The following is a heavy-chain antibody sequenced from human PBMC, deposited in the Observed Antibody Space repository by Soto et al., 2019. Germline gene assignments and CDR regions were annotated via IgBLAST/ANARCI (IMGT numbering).Heavy chain of an antibody. J-gene: IGHJ5*02. CDR3: ARGRVAVAGNFWFDP. CDR1: GGSISSSSYY. D-gene: IGHD6-19*01. CDR2: INYSGST. Sequence: SETLSLTCTVSGGSISSSSYYWGWIRQPPGKGLEWIGRINYSGSTNYNPSLKSRVTISVDTSKNQFSLKLSSVTAADTAVYYCARGRVAVAGNFWFDPWGQGTLVTVSS. V-gene: IGHV4-39*07.